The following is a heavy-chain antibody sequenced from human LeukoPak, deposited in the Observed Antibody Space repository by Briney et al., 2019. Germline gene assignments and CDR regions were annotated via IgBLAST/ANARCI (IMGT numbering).Heavy chain of an antibody. V-gene: IGHV3-33*06. CDR2: IWYDGSNK. Sequence: GGSLRLSCAASGFTFSSYGMHWVRQAPGKGLEWVAVIWYDGSNKYYVDSVKGRFTISRDNSKNTLYLQMNSLRAEDTAVYYCAKDRWRGSGSYFLFDYWGQGTLVTVSS. D-gene: IGHD3-10*01. CDR3: AKDRWRGSGSYFLFDY. J-gene: IGHJ4*02. CDR1: GFTFSSYG.